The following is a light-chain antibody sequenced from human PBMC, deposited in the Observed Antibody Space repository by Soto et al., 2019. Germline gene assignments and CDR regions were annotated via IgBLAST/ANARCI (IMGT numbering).Light chain of an antibody. J-gene: IGLJ2*01. CDR1: SSNIGSNH. CDR2: RSD. V-gene: IGLV1-47*01. Sequence: QLVLTQPPSASGAPGQRVTISCSGSSSNIGSNHVYWYQQFPGMAPKLLMYRSDQRPTGVPDRFSGSRSGTSASLAISGLRPDDEADYYCSARDDILSGVVFGGGTKLTVL. CDR3: SARDDILSGVV.